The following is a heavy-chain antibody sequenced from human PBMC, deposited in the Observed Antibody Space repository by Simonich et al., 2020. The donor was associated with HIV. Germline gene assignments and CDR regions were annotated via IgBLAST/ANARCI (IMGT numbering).Heavy chain of an antibody. CDR1: GGSFSGSY. J-gene: IGHJ6*02. D-gene: IGHD2-15*01. Sequence: QVQLQQWGAGLLKPSETLSLTCAVYGGSFSGSYWSWIRQPPGKGLEWIGEINHSERTNNNPSLKMRVTISVDTSKNQFSLKLSSVTAADTAVYYCARGGYCSGGSCYPLFSRYGMDVWGQGTTVTVSS. CDR3: ARGGYCSGGSCYPLFSRYGMDV. CDR2: INHSERT. V-gene: IGHV4-34*01.